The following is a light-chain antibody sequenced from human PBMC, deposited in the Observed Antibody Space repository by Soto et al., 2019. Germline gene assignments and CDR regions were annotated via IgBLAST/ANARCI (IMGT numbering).Light chain of an antibody. CDR1: QIVNSGY. CDR3: QQYGDSPWT. CDR2: GAS. V-gene: IGKV3-20*01. Sequence: EVVLTQSPGTLSLSPWEGATLSCRASQIVNSGYLAWYQQRPGQAPRLLIYGASSRATGIPDRFSGSGSGTDFTLTISRLVPEDFAVYYCQQYGDSPWTFGQGTKVDIK. J-gene: IGKJ1*01.